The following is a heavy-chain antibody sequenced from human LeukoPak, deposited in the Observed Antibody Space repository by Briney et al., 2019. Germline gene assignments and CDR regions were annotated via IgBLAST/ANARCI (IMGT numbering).Heavy chain of an antibody. J-gene: IGHJ4*02. V-gene: IGHV3-23*01. CDR1: GFTFSSYA. D-gene: IGHD3-10*01. CDR3: AKDQGYYGSGPFDY. Sequence: GRTLRLSCAASGFTFSSYAMSWVRQAPGGGVEWGSGNSGSGGSTYYADTVKGRFTISRDNPKTPPYLQMNSLRAEDTAVYYCAKDQGYYGSGPFDYWGQGTLVTVSS. CDR2: NSGSGGST.